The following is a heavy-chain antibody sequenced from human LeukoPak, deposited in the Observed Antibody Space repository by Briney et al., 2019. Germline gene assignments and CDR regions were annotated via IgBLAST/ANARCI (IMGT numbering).Heavy chain of an antibody. D-gene: IGHD2-2*01. Sequence: SETLSLTCTVSGGSMNRYYWSWIRRPPGKGLEWIGYTYYSGSTNYNPSLKSRVTISVDTSKNQFSLKLSSVTAADTAVYYCARDRYCSSTSCYSGQYSSSWGIWFDPWGQGTLVTVSS. V-gene: IGHV4-59*01. J-gene: IGHJ5*02. CDR3: ARDRYCSSTSCYSGQYSSSWGIWFDP. CDR1: GGSMNRYY. CDR2: TYYSGST.